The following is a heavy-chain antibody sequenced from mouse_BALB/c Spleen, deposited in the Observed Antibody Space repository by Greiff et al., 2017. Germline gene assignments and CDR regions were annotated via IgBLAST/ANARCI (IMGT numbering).Heavy chain of an antibody. Sequence: VQLVESGAELARPGASVKMSCKASGYTFTSYTMHWVKQRPGQGLEWIGYINPSSGYTNYNQKFKDKATLTADKSSSTAYMQLSSLTSEDSAVYYCARRFTTAPAMDYWGQGTSVTVSS. CDR3: ARRFTTAPAMDY. J-gene: IGHJ4*01. V-gene: IGHV1-4*01. D-gene: IGHD1-2*01. CDR2: INPSSGYT. CDR1: GYTFTSYT.